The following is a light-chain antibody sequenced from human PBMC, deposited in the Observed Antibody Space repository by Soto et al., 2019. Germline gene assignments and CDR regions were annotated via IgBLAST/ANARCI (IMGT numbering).Light chain of an antibody. J-gene: IGKJ5*01. V-gene: IGKV3-15*01. CDR2: GAF. CDR3: QQYNNWPPIT. Sequence: EIVMTQSQPTLSLFPGEKAPLFCRASKGFKINLAWYKQNPGQAPRPHIYGAFTRATGIPARFRGSGSGTEFTLTISNLQSEDFAVYYCQQYNNWPPITFGQGTRVEIK. CDR1: KGFKIN.